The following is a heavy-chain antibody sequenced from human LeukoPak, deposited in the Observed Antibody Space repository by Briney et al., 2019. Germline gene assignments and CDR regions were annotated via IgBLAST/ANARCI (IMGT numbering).Heavy chain of an antibody. CDR2: LTPIFGTA. Sequence: SVKVSCKASGGTFSSYAISWVRQAPGQGLEWMGGLTPIFGTANYAQKFQGRVTITADKSTSTAYMELSSLRSEDTAVYYCARGVVPAARGVFDYWGQGTLVTVSS. J-gene: IGHJ4*02. CDR1: GGTFSSYA. V-gene: IGHV1-69*06. D-gene: IGHD2-2*01. CDR3: ARGVVPAARGVFDY.